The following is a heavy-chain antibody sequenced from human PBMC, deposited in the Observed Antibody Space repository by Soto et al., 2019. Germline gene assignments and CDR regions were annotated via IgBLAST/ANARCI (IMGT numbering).Heavy chain of an antibody. CDR1: GFAFSDSA. D-gene: IGHD5-18*01. J-gene: IGHJ4*02. CDR3: TSRRDLTAVDPLDY. Sequence: EVQLVESGGGLVQPGGSLKLSCAASGFAFSDSAMHLVRQASGKGLEWIGRVRCKRGNDVTAYAASVKGRFTISRDDSKSTTYLQMNSLKIEDTAVYYCTSRRDLTAVDPLDYWGPGTLVTVSS. V-gene: IGHV3-73*02. CDR2: VRCKRGNDVT.